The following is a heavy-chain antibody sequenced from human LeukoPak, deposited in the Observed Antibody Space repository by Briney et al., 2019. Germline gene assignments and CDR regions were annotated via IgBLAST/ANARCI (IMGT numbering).Heavy chain of an antibody. CDR3: ARGLNVQLARGGDY. Sequence: GASVKVSCKASGYTFTGYYMHWVRQAPGQGLEWMGWINPNSGGTNYAQMFQGRVTMTRDTSISTAYMELSRLRSDDTAVYYCARGLNVQLARGGDYWGQGTLVTVSS. V-gene: IGHV1-2*02. CDR2: INPNSGGT. D-gene: IGHD6-6*01. J-gene: IGHJ4*02. CDR1: GYTFTGYY.